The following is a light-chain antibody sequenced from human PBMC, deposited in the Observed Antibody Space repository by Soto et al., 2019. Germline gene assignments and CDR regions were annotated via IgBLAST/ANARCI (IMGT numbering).Light chain of an antibody. CDR1: QSINTF. Sequence: DIQMNRSPSSLWVSVGDRVTLTCRASQSINTFLNWYQQKPGKAPKLLIYASSSLPGGVPSRFSGSGSGTDVTLTISSLQPEDFAPYYCQQSYSAGLTFGGGTRVEIK. J-gene: IGKJ4*01. CDR2: ASS. V-gene: IGKV1-39*01. CDR3: QQSYSAGLT.